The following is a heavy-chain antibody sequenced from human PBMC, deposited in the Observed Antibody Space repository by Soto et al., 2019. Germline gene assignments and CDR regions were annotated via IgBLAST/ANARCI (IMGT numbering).Heavy chain of an antibody. V-gene: IGHV4-61*01. Sequence: XATLSLTCTVSGGSFSSGSYYWSWIRQPPGKGLEWIGYIYYSGSTNYNPSLKSRVTISVDTSKNQFSLKLSSVTAADTAVYYCERDQGGGGDAFDIWGQGTMVTVSS. J-gene: IGHJ3*02. CDR3: ERDQGGGGDAFDI. CDR1: GGSFSSGSYY. D-gene: IGHD3-16*01. CDR2: IYYSGST.